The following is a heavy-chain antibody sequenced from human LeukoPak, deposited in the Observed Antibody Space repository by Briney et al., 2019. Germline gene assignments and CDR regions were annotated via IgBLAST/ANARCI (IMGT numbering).Heavy chain of an antibody. CDR2: ITGSGGST. V-gene: IGHV3-23*01. J-gene: IGHJ5*02. CDR3: ASKQGFDP. Sequence: GGSLRLSCAASRFTFSSYAMSWVRQAPGKGLEWVSGITGSGGSTYYADSVKGRFTISRDNSKNTLYLQMNSLRAEDTAVYYCASKQGFDPWGQGTLVTVSS. D-gene: IGHD1/OR15-1a*01. CDR1: RFTFSSYA.